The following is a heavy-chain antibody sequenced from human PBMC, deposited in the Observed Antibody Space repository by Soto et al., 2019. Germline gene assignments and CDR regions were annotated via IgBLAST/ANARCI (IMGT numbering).Heavy chain of an antibody. J-gene: IGHJ4*02. Sequence: PGGSLRLSCAASGFTFSSYGMHWVRQAPGKGLEWVAVIWYDGSNKYYADSVKGRFTISRDNSKNTLYLQMNSLRAEDTAVFYCARVMSSRGYSYGFGDYFDYWGQGTLVTVSS. D-gene: IGHD5-18*01. V-gene: IGHV3-33*01. CDR3: ARVMSSRGYSYGFGDYFDY. CDR1: GFTFSSYG. CDR2: IWYDGSNK.